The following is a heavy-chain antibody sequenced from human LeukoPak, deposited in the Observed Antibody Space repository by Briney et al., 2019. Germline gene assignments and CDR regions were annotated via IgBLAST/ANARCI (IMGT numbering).Heavy chain of an antibody. D-gene: IGHD5-24*01. CDR1: GGTFSSYA. CDR3: ARFADGYTTFDY. V-gene: IGHV1-69*04. Sequence: SVKVSCKASGGTFSSYAISWVRQAPGVALEWMGRIIPILGIANYAQKLQGRVTITADKSTSTAYMELSSMRSEDTAVYYCARFADGYTTFDYWGQGTLVTVSS. CDR2: IIPILGIA. J-gene: IGHJ4*02.